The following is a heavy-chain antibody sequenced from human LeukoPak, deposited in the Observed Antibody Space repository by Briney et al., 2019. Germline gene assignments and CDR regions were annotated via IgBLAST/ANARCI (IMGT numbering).Heavy chain of an antibody. CDR2: ISSSGSTI. CDR3: ARTRTYYYDSSGYSKPTFDY. D-gene: IGHD3-22*01. CDR1: GFTFSSYA. Sequence: PGGSLRLSCAASGFTFSSYAMSWVRQAPGKGLEWVSYISSSGSTIFYADSVKGRFTISRDNSKNTLYLQMNSLRAEDTAVYYCARTRTYYYDSSGYSKPTFDYWGQGTLVTVSS. V-gene: IGHV3-48*01. J-gene: IGHJ4*02.